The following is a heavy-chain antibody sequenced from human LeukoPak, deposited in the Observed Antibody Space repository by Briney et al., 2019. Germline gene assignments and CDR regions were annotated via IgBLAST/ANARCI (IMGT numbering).Heavy chain of an antibody. J-gene: IGHJ2*01. V-gene: IGHV4-59*01. CDR2: IYYTGST. Sequence: SETLSLTCTVSDGSISSYYWSWIRQPPGKGLEWIGYIYYTGSTNYNPSLKSRVTISVDTSKNQFSLKLSSVTAADTAVYYCARDTRDYGGNSGDWYFDLWGRGTLVTVSS. CDR1: DGSISSYY. CDR3: ARDTRDYGGNSGDWYFDL. D-gene: IGHD4-23*01.